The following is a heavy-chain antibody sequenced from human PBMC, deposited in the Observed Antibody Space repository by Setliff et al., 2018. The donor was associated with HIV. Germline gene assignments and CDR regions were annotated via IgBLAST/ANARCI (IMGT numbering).Heavy chain of an antibody. D-gene: IGHD1-20*01. CDR2: IYHSGST. V-gene: IGHV4-38-2*01. CDR3: ARQYNRQYGMDV. Sequence: SETLSLTCAVYGESFSGFYWGWIRQPPGKGLEWIGSIYHSGSTYYNPSLKSRVTISVDTSKNQFSLKLSSVTAADTAAYYCARQYNRQYGMDVWGQGTTVTVSS. CDR1: GESFSGFY. J-gene: IGHJ6*02.